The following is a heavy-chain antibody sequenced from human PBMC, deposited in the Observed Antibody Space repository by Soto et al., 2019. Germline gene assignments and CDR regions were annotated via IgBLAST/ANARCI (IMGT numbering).Heavy chain of an antibody. CDR2: IYTSGST. CDR3: ARAGFRAADYYYYYGMDV. V-gene: IGHV4-4*07. J-gene: IGHJ6*02. Sequence: QVQLQESGPGLVKPSETLSLTCTVSGGSISSYCWSWIRQPAGKGLEWIGRIYTSGSTNYNPSLKSRVTMSVDTSKNQFSLKLSSVTAADTAVYYCARAGFRAADYYYYYGMDVWGQGTTVTVSS. CDR1: GGSISSYC. D-gene: IGHD6-13*01.